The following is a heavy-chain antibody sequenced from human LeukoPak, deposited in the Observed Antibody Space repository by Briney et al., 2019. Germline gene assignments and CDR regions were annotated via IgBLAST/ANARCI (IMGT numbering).Heavy chain of an antibody. D-gene: IGHD3-22*01. Sequence: GGSLRLSCAASGFTFSSYAMSWIRQAPGKGLEWVSYISSSGSTIYYADSVKGRFTISRDNAKNSLYLQMNSLRAEDTAVYYCARVQDYYDSSGYYYYFDYWGQGTLVTVSS. CDR2: ISSSGSTI. CDR1: GFTFSSYA. CDR3: ARVQDYYDSSGYYYYFDY. V-gene: IGHV3-11*04. J-gene: IGHJ4*02.